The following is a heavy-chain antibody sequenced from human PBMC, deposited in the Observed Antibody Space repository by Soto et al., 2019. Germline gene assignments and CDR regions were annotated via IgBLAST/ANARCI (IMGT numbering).Heavy chain of an antibody. CDR2: IYHSGST. D-gene: IGHD3-10*01. J-gene: IGHJ3*02. CDR3: ARGERLGASVDAFDI. CDR1: SGSISSSNW. V-gene: IGHV4-4*02. Sequence: QVQLQESGPGLVKPSGTLSLTCAVSSGSISSSNWWSWVRQPPGTGLEWIGEIYHSGSTNYNPSLKSRVTISVDKSKNQFSLKLSSVTAADTAVYYCARGERLGASVDAFDIWGQGTMVTVSS.